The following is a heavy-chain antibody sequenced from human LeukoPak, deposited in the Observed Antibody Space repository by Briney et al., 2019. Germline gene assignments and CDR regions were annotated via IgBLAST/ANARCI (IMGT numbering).Heavy chain of an antibody. CDR1: GYSFTSYW. V-gene: IGHV5-51*01. D-gene: IGHD6-19*01. CDR2: IYPGDSDT. CDR3: ARRRSSGWYTAGPFDP. J-gene: IGHJ5*02. Sequence: GESLKISCKGSGYSFTSYWIGWVRQMPGKGLEWMGIIYPGDSDTRYSPSFQGQVTISADKSISTAYLQWSSLKASDTAMYYCARRRSSGWYTAGPFDPWGQGTLVTVSS.